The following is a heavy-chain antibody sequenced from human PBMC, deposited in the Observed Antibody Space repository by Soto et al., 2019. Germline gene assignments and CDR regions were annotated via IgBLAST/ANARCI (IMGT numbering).Heavy chain of an antibody. V-gene: IGHV4-59*08. D-gene: IGHD2-2*01. J-gene: IGHJ4*02. Sequence: SETLSLTCTVSGGSISSYYWSWIRQPPGKGLEWIGYISYSGTTNYNPSLKSRVKISVDTSKNQFSVKLTSVTAADTAVYYCARHKLGTSNFDYWGQGILVTVSS. CDR1: GGSISSYY. CDR3: ARHKLGTSNFDY. CDR2: ISYSGTT.